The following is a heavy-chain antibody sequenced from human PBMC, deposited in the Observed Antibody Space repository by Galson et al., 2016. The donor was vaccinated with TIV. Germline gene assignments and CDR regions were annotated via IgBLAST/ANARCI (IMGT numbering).Heavy chain of an antibody. V-gene: IGHV3-30*18. D-gene: IGHD2-21*01. CDR1: GFTFSDYG. J-gene: IGHJ3*01. CDR2: ISYDGSDQ. Sequence: SLRLSCAASGFTFSDYGMHWVRQAPGKGLEWVAVISYDGSDQYYAGSVKGRFTISRDNSRNTLFLQMHSLRVEDTAVYYCAKRKNYGGDAFEDWGQGTLVTVSS. CDR3: AKRKNYGGDAFED.